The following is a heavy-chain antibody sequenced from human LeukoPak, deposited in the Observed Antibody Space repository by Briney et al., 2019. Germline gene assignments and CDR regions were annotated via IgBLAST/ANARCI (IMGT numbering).Heavy chain of an antibody. V-gene: IGHV3-53*01. CDR2: IYSDNT. J-gene: IGHJ4*02. CDR1: GFTVSSNS. D-gene: IGHD2-15*01. CDR3: ARGAAAYSHPFDY. Sequence: GGSLRLSCTVSGFTVSSNSMSWARQAPGKGLEWVSFIYSDNTHYSDPVKGRFTIPRDNPKNTLSFKRNSLRAEDPPVYYCARGAAAYSHPFDYWGQGTLVTVSS.